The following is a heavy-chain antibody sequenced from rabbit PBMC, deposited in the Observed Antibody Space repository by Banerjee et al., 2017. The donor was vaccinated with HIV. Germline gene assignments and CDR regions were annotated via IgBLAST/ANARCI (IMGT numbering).Heavy chain of an antibody. CDR2: IYTGSSGST. CDR3: ARDYAGDAGYGVPTGFTFNL. CDR1: GFSFSSSDY. V-gene: IGHV1S40*01. D-gene: IGHD4-2*01. J-gene: IGHJ4*01. Sequence: QSLEESGGDLVKPGASLTLTCTASGFSFSSSDYMCWVRQAPGKGLEWIGCIYTGSSGSTYYASWAKGRFTVSKTSSTTVTLQMTSLTAADTATYFCARDYAGDAGYGVPTGFTFNLWGPGTLVTVS.